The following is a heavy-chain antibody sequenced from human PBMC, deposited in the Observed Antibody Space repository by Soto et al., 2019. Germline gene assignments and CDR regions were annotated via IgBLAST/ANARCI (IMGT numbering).Heavy chain of an antibody. CDR2: IIPILGIA. CDR1: GGTFSSYT. D-gene: IGHD6-19*01. CDR3: ARELDSSGWHTYYFDY. Sequence: ASVKVSCKASGGTFSSYTISWVRQAPGQGLEWMGMIIPILGIANYAQKFQGRVTITADKSTSTAYMELSSLRSEDTAVYYCARELDSSGWHTYYFDYWGQGTLVTVSS. J-gene: IGHJ4*02. V-gene: IGHV1-69*04.